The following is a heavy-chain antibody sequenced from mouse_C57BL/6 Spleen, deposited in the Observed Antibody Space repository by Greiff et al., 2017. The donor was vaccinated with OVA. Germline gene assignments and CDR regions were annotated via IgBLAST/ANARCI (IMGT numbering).Heavy chain of an antibody. Sequence: DVKLVESGGGLVKPGGSLKLSCAASGFTFSSYAMSWVRQTPEKRLEWVATISDGGSYTYYPDNVKGRFTISRDNAKNNLYLQMSHLKSEDTAMYYCAREQKRSGYFDYWGQGTTLTVSS. J-gene: IGHJ2*01. D-gene: IGHD3-1*01. CDR3: AREQKRSGYFDY. CDR2: ISDGGSYT. V-gene: IGHV5-4*01. CDR1: GFTFSSYA.